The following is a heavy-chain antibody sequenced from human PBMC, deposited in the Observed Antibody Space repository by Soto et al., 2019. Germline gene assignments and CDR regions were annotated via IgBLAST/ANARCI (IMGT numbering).Heavy chain of an antibody. V-gene: IGHV4-34*01. D-gene: IGHD3-10*01. CDR2: INHSGST. CDR3: ARGKRITMVRGVIRGFDP. Sequence: SETLSLTCAVYGGSFSGYYWSWIRQPPGKGLEWIGEINHSGSTNYNPSLKSRVTISVDTSKNQFSLKLSSVTAADTAVYYCARGKRITMVRGVIRGFDPWGQGTLVTVSS. J-gene: IGHJ5*02. CDR1: GGSFSGYY.